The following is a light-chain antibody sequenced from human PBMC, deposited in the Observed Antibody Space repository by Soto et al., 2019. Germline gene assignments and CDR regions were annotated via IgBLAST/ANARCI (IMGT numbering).Light chain of an antibody. CDR1: SSDIGSNY. J-gene: IGLJ2*01. CDR2: KNN. V-gene: IGLV1-47*01. Sequence: QSVLTQPPSASGTPGQRVTISCSGSSSDIGSNYVYWYQQLAGTAPKLLIYKNNERPSGVPDRFSGSKSGTSASLAISGLLSEEEAAYYCAAWDDGLTGVLFGGGTKLTVL. CDR3: AAWDDGLTGVL.